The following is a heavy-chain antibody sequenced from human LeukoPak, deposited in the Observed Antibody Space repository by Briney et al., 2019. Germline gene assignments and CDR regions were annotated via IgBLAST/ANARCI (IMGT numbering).Heavy chain of an antibody. V-gene: IGHV3-48*04. CDR3: ARGPYSGWFDP. Sequence: GGSLRLSCAASGFTFSSYSMNWVRQAPGKGLEWVSYISSSGSTIYYADSVKGRFTISRDNAKNSLYLQMNSLRAEDTAVYYCARGPYSGWFDPWGQGTLVTVSS. J-gene: IGHJ5*02. D-gene: IGHD2-21*01. CDR1: GFTFSSYS. CDR2: ISSSGSTI.